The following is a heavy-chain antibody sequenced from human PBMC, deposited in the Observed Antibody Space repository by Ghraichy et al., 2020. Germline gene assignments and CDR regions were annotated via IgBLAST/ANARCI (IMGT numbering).Heavy chain of an antibody. Sequence: GGSLRLSCAASGFTFSSYWMSWVRQAPGKGLEWVANIKQDGSEKYYVDSVKGRFTISRDNAKNSLYLQMNSLRAEDTAVYYCARDMYSSGWYGWAFDIWGQGTMVTVSS. V-gene: IGHV3-7*01. CDR1: GFTFSSYW. CDR2: IKQDGSEK. CDR3: ARDMYSSGWYGWAFDI. J-gene: IGHJ3*02. D-gene: IGHD6-19*01.